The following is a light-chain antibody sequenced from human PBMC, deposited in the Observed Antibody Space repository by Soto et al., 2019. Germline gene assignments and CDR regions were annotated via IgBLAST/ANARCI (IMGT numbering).Light chain of an antibody. V-gene: IGKV1-5*03. Sequence: IQMTQSPSILSASVGDRVTITCRASQSISTWLAWYQQKPGKAPKVLIYKASTLESGVPSRFSGSGSGTEFTLTISSLQPDDFATYYCQQYNSYSTFGQGTKLEIK. CDR2: KAS. CDR1: QSISTW. CDR3: QQYNSYST. J-gene: IGKJ2*01.